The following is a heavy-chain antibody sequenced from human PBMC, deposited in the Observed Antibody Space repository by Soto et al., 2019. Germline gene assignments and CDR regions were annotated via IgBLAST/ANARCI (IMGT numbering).Heavy chain of an antibody. D-gene: IGHD1-1*01. CDR1: GGSISSGGYY. CDR2: IYYSGST. Sequence: QVQLQESGPGLVKPSQTLSLTCTVSGGSISSGGYYWSWLRQHPGKGLEWIGYIYYSGSTCYNPSLKSRVTISVDTSKNQFSLKLSSVTAADTAVYYCATSRRDGYNYAPFGAFDIWGQGTMVTVSS. V-gene: IGHV4-31*03. J-gene: IGHJ3*02. CDR3: ATSRRDGYNYAPFGAFDI.